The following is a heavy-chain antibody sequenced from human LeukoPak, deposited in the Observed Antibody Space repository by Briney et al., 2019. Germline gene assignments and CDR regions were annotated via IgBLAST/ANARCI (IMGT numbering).Heavy chain of an antibody. Sequence: GGSLRLSCAASGFTFSSYWMHWVRQAPGKGLVWVSRIKSDGSNTNYADSVKGRFTISRDNAKNTLHLQMNSLRAEDTALYYCAKSPGIAVANPDYWGQGTLVTVSS. CDR2: IKSDGSNT. CDR1: GFTFSSYW. V-gene: IGHV3-74*01. J-gene: IGHJ4*02. CDR3: AKSPGIAVANPDY. D-gene: IGHD6-19*01.